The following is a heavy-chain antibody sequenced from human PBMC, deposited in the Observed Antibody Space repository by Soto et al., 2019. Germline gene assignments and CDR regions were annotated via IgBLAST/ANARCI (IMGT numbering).Heavy chain of an antibody. CDR2: IYYSGST. Sequence: SETLSLTCTVSGGSISSYYWSWIRQPPGKGLEWIGYIYYSGSTNYNPSLKSRVTISVDTSKNQFSLKLSSVTAADTAVYYCARGYCSGGSCYPYDNNWFDPWGQGTLVTVSS. V-gene: IGHV4-59*01. CDR3: ARGYCSGGSCYPYDNNWFDP. D-gene: IGHD2-15*01. J-gene: IGHJ5*02. CDR1: GGSISSYY.